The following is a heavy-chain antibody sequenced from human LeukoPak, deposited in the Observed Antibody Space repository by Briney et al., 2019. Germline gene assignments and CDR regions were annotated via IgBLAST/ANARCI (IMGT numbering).Heavy chain of an antibody. CDR1: GGSFSGYY. CDR3: ARGRRWLRPAPDAFDI. Sequence: PSETLSLTCAVYGGSFSGYYWSWIRQPPGKGLEWIGEINHSGSTNYNPSLKSRVTISVGTSKNQFSLKLSSVTAADTAVYYCARGRRWLRPAPDAFDIWGQGTMVTVSS. V-gene: IGHV4-34*01. D-gene: IGHD5-12*01. J-gene: IGHJ3*02. CDR2: INHSGST.